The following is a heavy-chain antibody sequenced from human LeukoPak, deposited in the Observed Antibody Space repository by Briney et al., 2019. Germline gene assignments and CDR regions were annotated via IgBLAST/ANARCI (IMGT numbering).Heavy chain of an antibody. CDR2: ISTSSSYI. CDR1: GFTFSSYT. D-gene: IGHD5-12*01. Sequence: GGSLRLSCAASGFTFSSYTMNWVRQAPGKGLEWVSSISTSSSYIYYAVSVKGRFTLSRDNTKNSLYLQMNSLRAEETAVYYCAKENEWLRTYYFYGMDVWGQGTTVTVSS. J-gene: IGHJ6*02. V-gene: IGHV3-21*01. CDR3: AKENEWLRTYYFYGMDV.